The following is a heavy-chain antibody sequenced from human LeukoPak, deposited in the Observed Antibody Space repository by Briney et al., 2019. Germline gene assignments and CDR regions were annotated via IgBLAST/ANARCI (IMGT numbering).Heavy chain of an antibody. CDR1: GFTVSSNY. Sequence: PGGSLRLSCAASGFTVSSNYMTWVRQAPGKGLEWVSVIYSGGSTYYADSVKGRFTISRDNSKNTLYLQMNSLRAEDTAVYYCARGGRFLEWLAFDYWGQGTLVTVSS. CDR2: IYSGGST. V-gene: IGHV3-53*01. CDR3: ARGGRFLEWLAFDY. D-gene: IGHD3-3*01. J-gene: IGHJ4*02.